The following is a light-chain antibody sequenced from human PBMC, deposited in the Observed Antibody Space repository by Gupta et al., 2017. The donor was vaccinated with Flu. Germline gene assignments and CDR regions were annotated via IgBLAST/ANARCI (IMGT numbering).Light chain of an antibody. J-gene: IGKJ2*03. CDR1: QNVNTN. CDR3: QHYDNWPPYS. CDR2: GAS. V-gene: IGKV3-15*01. Sequence: DIVVTQSPANLSVSPGESATLSCRASQNVNTNLAWYQYRPGQAPRLLIFGASTRATDIPARFSGSGAGTEFTLTITGLRSEDSAVYYCQHYDNWPPYSFGQGTKVEIK.